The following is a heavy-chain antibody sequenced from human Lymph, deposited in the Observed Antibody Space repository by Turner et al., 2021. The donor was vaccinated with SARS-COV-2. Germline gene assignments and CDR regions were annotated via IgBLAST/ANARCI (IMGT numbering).Heavy chain of an antibody. D-gene: IGHD1-1*01. J-gene: IGHJ4*02. V-gene: IGHV1-24*01. CDR1: GYTLTELS. CDR3: ATLKSNWKILTGRYYFDF. CDR2: FDPEDGET. Sequence: QVQLVQSGAEVKKPGASVKVSCKVSGYTLTELSIHWVRQAPGKGLEWMGGFDPEDGETIYAQKFHGRVTMTEDTSTDTAYMELSSLRSEDTAVYYCATLKSNWKILTGRYYFDFWGQGTLVTVSS.